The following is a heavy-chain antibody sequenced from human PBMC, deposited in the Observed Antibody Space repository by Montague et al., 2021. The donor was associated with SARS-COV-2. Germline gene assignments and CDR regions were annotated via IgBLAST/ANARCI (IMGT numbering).Heavy chain of an antibody. Sequence: SQRLSCAASGFTFSSYGMHWVRQAPGKGLEWVAVIWYDGSNKYYADSVKGRFTISRDNSKNTLYLQMNSLRAEDTAVYYCARDQVIAAAGTRYYFDYWGQGTLVTVSS. CDR3: ARDQVIAAAGTRYYFDY. J-gene: IGHJ4*02. D-gene: IGHD6-13*01. CDR2: IWYDGSNK. CDR1: GFTFSSYG. V-gene: IGHV3-33*01.